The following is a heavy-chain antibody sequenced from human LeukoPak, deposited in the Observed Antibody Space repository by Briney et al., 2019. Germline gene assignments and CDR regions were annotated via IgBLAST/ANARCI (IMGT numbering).Heavy chain of an antibody. V-gene: IGHV6-1*01. Sequence: SQALSLTCAISGDSVSSNSVTWNWIRQSPSRGLEWLGRTYYRSTWYNDYAVSVRGRITVNPDTSKNQFSLHLTSVTPEDTAVYYCARRLTQYDCFDPWGQGILVTVSS. CDR2: TYYRSTWYN. D-gene: IGHD2-2*01. J-gene: IGHJ5*02. CDR3: ARRLTQYDCFDP. CDR1: GDSVSSNSVT.